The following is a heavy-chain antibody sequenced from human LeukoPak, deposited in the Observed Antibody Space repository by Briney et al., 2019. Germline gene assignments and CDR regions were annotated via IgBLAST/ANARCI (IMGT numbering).Heavy chain of an antibody. CDR3: AKGHKAMVREAIEV. D-gene: IGHD3-10*01. V-gene: IGHV3-9*01. Sequence: PGGSLRLSCKVSGFIFDDYAMHWVRQAPGKGREWVSGLSWNGDSIGYGDSVKGRFTVSRENARNFLYLQMDSLGVEDTALYFCAKGHKAMVREAIEVWGQGTTVTVSS. CDR1: GFIFDDYA. J-gene: IGHJ6*02. CDR2: LSWNGDSI.